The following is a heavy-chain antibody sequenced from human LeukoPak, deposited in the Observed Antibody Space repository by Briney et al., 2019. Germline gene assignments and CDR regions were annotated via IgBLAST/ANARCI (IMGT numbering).Heavy chain of an antibody. CDR3: ARDSGSYFMVDY. V-gene: IGHV4-30-4*08. Sequence: SETLSLTCTVSGGSISSSSYYWGWIRQPPGKGLEWIGYIYYSGSTYYNPSLKSRVTISVDTSKNQFSLKLSSVTAADTAVYYCARDSGSYFMVDYWGQGTLVTVSS. D-gene: IGHD1-26*01. CDR2: IYYSGST. CDR1: GGSISSSSYY. J-gene: IGHJ4*02.